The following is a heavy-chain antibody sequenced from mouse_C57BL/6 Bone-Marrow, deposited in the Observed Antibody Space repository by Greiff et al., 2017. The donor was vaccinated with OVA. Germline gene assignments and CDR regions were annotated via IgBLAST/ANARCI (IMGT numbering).Heavy chain of an antibody. Sequence: QVQLQQPGAELVKPGASVKLSCKASGYTFTSYWMQWVKQRPGQGLEWIGEIDPSDSYTNYNQKFKGKATLTVDTSSSTAYMQLSSLTSEDSAVYYCARYGNYSCYFDYWGQGTTLTVSS. J-gene: IGHJ2*01. D-gene: IGHD2-1*01. CDR3: ARYGNYSCYFDY. V-gene: IGHV1-50*01. CDR2: IDPSDSYT. CDR1: GYTFTSYW.